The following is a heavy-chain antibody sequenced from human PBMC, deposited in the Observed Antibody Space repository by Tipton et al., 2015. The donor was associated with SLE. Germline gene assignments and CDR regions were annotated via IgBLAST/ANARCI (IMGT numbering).Heavy chain of an antibody. CDR3: ARGLNMHTGIDY. CDR2: IYYSGST. J-gene: IGHJ4*02. D-gene: IGHD1-14*01. CDR1: GGSISSGDYY. Sequence: TLSLTCTVSGGSISSGDYYWSWIRQPPGKGLEWIGYIYYSGSTYYNPSLKSRVTISVDTSKNQFSLKLSSVTAADTAVYYCARGLNMHTGIDYWGQGTLVTVSS. V-gene: IGHV4-30-4*01.